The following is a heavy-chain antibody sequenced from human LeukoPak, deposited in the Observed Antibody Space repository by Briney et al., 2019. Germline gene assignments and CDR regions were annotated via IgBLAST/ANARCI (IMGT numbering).Heavy chain of an antibody. CDR1: GFTFKDYA. Sequence: GGSLRLSCAASGFTFKDYAMHWVRQAPGKGLEWVSGISWSSRASAYADSVKGRFTISRDNAKNSLYLQMNSLRAEDTAVYYCARTDTATPTDFDYWGQGTLVTVSS. J-gene: IGHJ4*02. V-gene: IGHV3-9*01. CDR2: ISWSSRAS. D-gene: IGHD5-18*01. CDR3: ARTDTATPTDFDY.